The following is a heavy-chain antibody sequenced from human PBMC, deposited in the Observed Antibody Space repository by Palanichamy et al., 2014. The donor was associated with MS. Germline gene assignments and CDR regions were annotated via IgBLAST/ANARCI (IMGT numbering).Heavy chain of an antibody. D-gene: IGHD2-21*02. Sequence: EVQLVESGGGLVQPGGSLGLSCAASGFTVSSNYMRWVRQAPGKGLEWVSVIYSGGRTYYADSVKGRFTISRDNSKNTLYLQMNSLRAEDTALYYCAREDVTAIQEDWYFDLWGRGTLVTVSS. J-gene: IGHJ2*01. CDR1: GFTVSSNY. V-gene: IGHV3-66*01. CDR3: AREDVTAIQEDWYFDL. CDR2: IYSGGRT.